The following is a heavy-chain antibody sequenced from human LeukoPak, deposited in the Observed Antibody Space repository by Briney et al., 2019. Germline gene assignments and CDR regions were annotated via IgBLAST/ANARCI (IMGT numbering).Heavy chain of an antibody. D-gene: IGHD3-22*01. Sequence: ASVKVSCKATGYTFTGYYMHWVRQAPGQGLEWMGWINPNSGGTNYAQKFQGRVTMTRDTSISTAYMELSRLRSDDTAVYYCARVRAITMIRHYYYYGMDVWGQGTTVTVSS. CDR1: GYTFTGYY. CDR3: ARVRAITMIRHYYYYGMDV. V-gene: IGHV1-2*02. CDR2: INPNSGGT. J-gene: IGHJ6*02.